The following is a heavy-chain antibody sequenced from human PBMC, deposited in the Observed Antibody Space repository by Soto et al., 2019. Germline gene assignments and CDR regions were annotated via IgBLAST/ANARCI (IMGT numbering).Heavy chain of an antibody. Sequence: GGSLRLSCAASGFTFSSYLMHWVRQAPGKGLVWVSRINSDGSSISYADSVKGRFTISRDNAKNTLYLQMNSLRVEDTAVYYCARESGYSSGWRQEYWGQGTLVTVSS. V-gene: IGHV3-74*01. CDR3: ARESGYSSGWRQEY. J-gene: IGHJ4*02. CDR2: INSDGSSI. CDR1: GFTFSSYL. D-gene: IGHD6-19*01.